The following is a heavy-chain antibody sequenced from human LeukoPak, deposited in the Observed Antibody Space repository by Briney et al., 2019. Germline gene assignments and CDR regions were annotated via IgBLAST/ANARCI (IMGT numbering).Heavy chain of an antibody. Sequence: SETLSLTCTASGGSISSSSYYWGWIRQPPGKGLEWIGSIYYSGSTYYNPSLKSRVTISVDTSKNQFSLKVSSVTAADTAVYYCVRHCYASGSDPLCYFDYWGQGTLVTVSS. V-gene: IGHV4-39*01. CDR1: GGSISSSSYY. CDR3: VRHCYASGSDPLCYFDY. D-gene: IGHD3-10*01. J-gene: IGHJ4*02. CDR2: IYYSGST.